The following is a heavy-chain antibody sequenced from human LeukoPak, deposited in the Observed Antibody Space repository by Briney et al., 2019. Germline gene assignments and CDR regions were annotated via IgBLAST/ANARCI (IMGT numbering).Heavy chain of an antibody. Sequence: PGGSLRLSCAASGFTFSSYAMSWVRQAPGKGLXXXXAISGSGGSTYYADSVKGRFTISRDNSKNTLYLQMNSLRAEDTAVYYCAKTLTTVAYWYFDLWGRGTLVTVSS. CDR1: GFTFSSYA. D-gene: IGHD4-23*01. V-gene: IGHV3-23*01. CDR3: AKTLTTVAYWYFDL. CDR2: ISGSGGST. J-gene: IGHJ2*01.